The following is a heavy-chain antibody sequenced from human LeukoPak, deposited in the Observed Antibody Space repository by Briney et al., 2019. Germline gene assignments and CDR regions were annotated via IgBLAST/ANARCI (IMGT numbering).Heavy chain of an antibody. CDR3: ARGPNYNILTGWRKTQNAFDI. Sequence: PGGSLRLSCAASGFTFSDYNMRWIRQATGKGLEWVSSISRSGSTKYYADSVKGRFTISRDNSKNTLYLKMNSLGAEDTAGYYCARGPNYNILTGWRKTQNAFDIWGQGTMVTV. J-gene: IGHJ3*02. D-gene: IGHD3-9*01. CDR2: ISRSGSTK. CDR1: GFTFSDYN. V-gene: IGHV3-11*04.